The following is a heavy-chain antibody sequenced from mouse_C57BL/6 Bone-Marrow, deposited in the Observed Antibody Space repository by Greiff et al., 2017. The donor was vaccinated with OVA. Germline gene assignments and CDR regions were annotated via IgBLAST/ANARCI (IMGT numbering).Heavy chain of an antibody. CDR3: ARRPIYWYFDV. J-gene: IGHJ1*03. D-gene: IGHD6-5*01. CDR1: GFTFSSYG. Sequence: EVKLVESGGDLVKPGGSLKLSCAASGFTFSSYGMSWVRQTPDKRLEWVANISSGGSYTYYPDSVKGRFTLSRDNAKNTLYLQMSSLKSEDTAMYYCARRPIYWYFDVWGTGTTVTVSS. V-gene: IGHV5-6*02. CDR2: ISSGGSYT.